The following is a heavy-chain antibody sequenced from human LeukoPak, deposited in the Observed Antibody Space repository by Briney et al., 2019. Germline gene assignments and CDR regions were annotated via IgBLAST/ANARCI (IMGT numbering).Heavy chain of an antibody. D-gene: IGHD5-18*01. CDR3: ARVGTVDTAMVTVDYYGMDV. CDR2: MNPNSGNT. CDR1: GYTFTSYD. Sequence: ASVKVSCKASGYTFTSYDINWVRQATGQGLEWMGWMNPNSGNTGYAQKFQGRVTMTRNTSISTAYMELSSLRSEDTAVYYCARVGTVDTAMVTVDYYGMDVWGQGTTVTVSS. V-gene: IGHV1-8*01. J-gene: IGHJ6*02.